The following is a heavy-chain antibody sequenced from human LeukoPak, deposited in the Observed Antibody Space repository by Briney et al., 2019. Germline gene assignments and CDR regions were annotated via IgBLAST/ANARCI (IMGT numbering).Heavy chain of an antibody. Sequence: PGGSLRLSCATSGFTLSTYAMHWVRQAPGKGLEYVSSLSSDGYSTYYANSVKGRFTISRDNSKDTLDLQMGSLRPEDTAVYYCATDPDSGGWSTFDYWGQGTLVTVSS. CDR3: ATDPDSGGWSTFDY. V-gene: IGHV3-64*01. CDR2: LSSDGYST. J-gene: IGHJ4*02. D-gene: IGHD6-19*01. CDR1: GFTLSTYA.